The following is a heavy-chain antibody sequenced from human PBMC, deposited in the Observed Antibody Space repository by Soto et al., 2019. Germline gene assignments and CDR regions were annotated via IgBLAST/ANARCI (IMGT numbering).Heavy chain of an antibody. J-gene: IGHJ4*02. CDR2: IYSSVCS. D-gene: IGHD3-22*01. V-gene: IGHV4-61*01. CDR1: GGSVSGGSYY. Sequence: SDTLSLTCTVSGGSVSGGSYYWSWIRQPPGKGLEWIGYIYSSVCSNYSPSLKCRVTISVDTSKNQFTLKLRSVTAADTAVYYCVREANYYDSSGYWDDYWGQGTLVT. CDR3: VREANYYDSSGYWDDY.